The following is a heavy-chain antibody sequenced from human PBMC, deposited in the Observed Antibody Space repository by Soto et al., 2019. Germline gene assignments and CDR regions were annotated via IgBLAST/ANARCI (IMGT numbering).Heavy chain of an antibody. Sequence: ETLSLTCTVSGGSISSSSYYWGWIRQPPGKGLEWIGSIYYSGSTYYNPSLKSRVTISVDTSKNQFSLKLSSVTAADTAVYYCARRVGTYCGGDCYSNYYYGMDVWGQGTTVTVS. CDR1: GGSISSSSYY. D-gene: IGHD2-21*02. CDR2: IYYSGST. J-gene: IGHJ6*02. V-gene: IGHV4-39*01. CDR3: ARRVGTYCGGDCYSNYYYGMDV.